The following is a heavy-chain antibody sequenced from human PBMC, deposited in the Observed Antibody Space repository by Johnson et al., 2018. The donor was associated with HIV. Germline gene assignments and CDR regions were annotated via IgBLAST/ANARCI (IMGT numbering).Heavy chain of an antibody. V-gene: IGHV3-11*01. CDR1: GFTFSDYY. D-gene: IGHD1-26*01. CDR2: ISTSGNTT. CDR3: TTDEGISGSYSRTPRQDAFDI. J-gene: IGHJ3*02. Sequence: VQLVESGGGLIQPGGSLRLSCAASGFTFSDYYMNWIRQAPGKGLEWVSYISTSGNTTYYADSVKGRFTISRDNAKNSLYLQMNSLKTEDTAVYYCTTDEGISGSYSRTPRQDAFDIWGQGTMVTVSS.